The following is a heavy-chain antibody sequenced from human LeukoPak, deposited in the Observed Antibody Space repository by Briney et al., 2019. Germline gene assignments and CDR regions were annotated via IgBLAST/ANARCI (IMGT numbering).Heavy chain of an antibody. Sequence: ASVNVSCKASVYTFTAYYMHWVRQAPGQGLEWMGWINPNSGGINYEQKFQGRVTMTRDTSISTAYMELSRLTSDDTAVYYCAREAANMVRGVMGKWGQGTLVTVSS. CDR2: INPNSGGI. CDR3: AREAANMVRGVMGK. J-gene: IGHJ4*02. D-gene: IGHD3-10*01. CDR1: VYTFTAYY. V-gene: IGHV1-2*02.